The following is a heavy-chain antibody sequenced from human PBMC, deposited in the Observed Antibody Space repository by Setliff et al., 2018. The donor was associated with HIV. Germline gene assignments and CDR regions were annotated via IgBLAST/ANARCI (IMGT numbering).Heavy chain of an antibody. J-gene: IGHJ4*02. CDR2: IDIDGSDT. D-gene: IGHD2-2*01. CDR3: ASHFGYCSSTSCEGY. Sequence: GGSLRLSCAASGFTFSDYWMHWVRQAPGKGLVWVSRIDIDGSDTIYSDSVKGRFTIFRDNAKNTLYVQMNSLRDEDTAVYFCASHFGYCSSTSCEGYWGQGALVTVSS. CDR1: GFTFSDYW. V-gene: IGHV3-74*01.